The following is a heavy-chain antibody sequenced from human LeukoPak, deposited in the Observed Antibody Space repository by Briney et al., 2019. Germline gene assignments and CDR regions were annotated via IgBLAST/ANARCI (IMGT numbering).Heavy chain of an antibody. J-gene: IGHJ5*02. Sequence: PGGSLSLSCAASGLSFSDYPFHWVRQSPGKGLEWMAVISHDGTKIYYAGSAKGRFTISRDNSNNTLFLQMNSLKTEDTAVYYCARGDLIQLWSPSFDPWGQGTLVTVSS. CDR2: ISHDGTKI. CDR1: GLSFSDYP. CDR3: ARGDLIQLWSPSFDP. D-gene: IGHD5-18*01. V-gene: IGHV3-30*04.